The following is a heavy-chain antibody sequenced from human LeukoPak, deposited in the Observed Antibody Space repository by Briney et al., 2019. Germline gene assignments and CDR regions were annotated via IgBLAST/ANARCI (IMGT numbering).Heavy chain of an antibody. CDR1: GFTFDDYA. V-gene: IGHV3-9*01. D-gene: IGHD3-10*01. J-gene: IGHJ4*02. CDR3: VKDKYYGSGSCFDY. Sequence: GGSLRLSCAASGFTFDDYAMHWARQAPGKGLEWVSGISWNSGSINYADSVKGRFTISRDNAKNSLYLQMNSLRAEDTALYYCVKDKYYGSGSCFDYWGQGTLVTVSS. CDR2: ISWNSGSI.